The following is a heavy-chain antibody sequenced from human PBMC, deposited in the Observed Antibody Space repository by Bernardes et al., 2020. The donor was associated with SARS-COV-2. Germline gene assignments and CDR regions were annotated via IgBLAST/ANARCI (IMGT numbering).Heavy chain of an antibody. CDR2: ISSSSSTK. CDR3: ARDDYVWGSYRYTLLNWFAP. D-gene: IGHD3-16*02. CDR1: GFTFSSYT. J-gene: IGHJ5*02. V-gene: IGHV3-48*01. Sequence: SLSLSCAASGFTFSSYTMNWVRQAPGKGLEWVSYISSSSSTKYYADSVKGRFTISRDNAKNSLYLQMNSLRAEDTAVYYCARDDYVWGSYRYTLLNWFAPWGQGTLVTVSS.